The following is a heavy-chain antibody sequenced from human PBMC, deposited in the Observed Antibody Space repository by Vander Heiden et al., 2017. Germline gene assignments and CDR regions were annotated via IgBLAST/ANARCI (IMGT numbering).Heavy chain of an antibody. V-gene: IGHV4-39*01. CDR3: ARARDGYLADYFDY. CDR2: IYYSGPA. J-gene: IGHJ4*02. D-gene: IGHD5-12*01. Sequence: QLQLQESGPGLVKPSETLSLTCEVSGDFISNNYYYWGWIRQPPGKGLEWIGNIYYSGPAFYNPSLKSRVTISVDTSTNQLSLRLRSVTAADTAVYYCARARDGYLADYFDYWGQGSLVTVSS. CDR1: GDFISNNYYY.